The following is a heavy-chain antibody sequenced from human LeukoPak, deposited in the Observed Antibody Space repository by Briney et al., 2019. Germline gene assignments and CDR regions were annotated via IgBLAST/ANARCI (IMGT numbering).Heavy chain of an antibody. CDR2: ISYDGSNK. CDR1: GFTFSSYA. D-gene: IGHD6-6*01. Sequence: GGSLRLSCAASGFTFSSYAMHWVRQAPGKGLGWVAVISYDGSNKYYADSVKGRFTISRDNSKNTLYLQMNSLRAEDTAVYYCARVRYSSSSHYFDYWGQGTLVTVSS. J-gene: IGHJ4*02. V-gene: IGHV3-30*04. CDR3: ARVRYSSSSHYFDY.